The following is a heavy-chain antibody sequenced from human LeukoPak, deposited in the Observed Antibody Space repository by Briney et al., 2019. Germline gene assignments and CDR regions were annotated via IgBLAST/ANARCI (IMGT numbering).Heavy chain of an antibody. Sequence: PGGSLRLSCAASGFTVRSSYMNWVRQAPGKGLEWVSVIYNGETTVYADSVKGRFTISRDNSKNTLYLQMNSLRAEDTAVYYCARDVVGATYFDWGQGTLVTVSS. V-gene: IGHV3-53*01. CDR1: GFTVRSSY. CDR2: IYNGETT. J-gene: IGHJ4*02. D-gene: IGHD1-26*01. CDR3: ARDVVGATYFD.